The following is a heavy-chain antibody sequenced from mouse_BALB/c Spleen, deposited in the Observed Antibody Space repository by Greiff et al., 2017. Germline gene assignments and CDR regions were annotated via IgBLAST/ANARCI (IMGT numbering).Heavy chain of an antibody. J-gene: IGHJ1*01. V-gene: IGHV2-9*02. CDR3: ARDYYGSSYWYFDV. Sequence: VQRVESGPGLVAPSQSLSITCTVSGFSLTSYGVHWVRQPPGKGLEWLGVIWAGGSTNYNSALMSRLSISKDNSKSQVFLKMNSLQTDDTAMYYCARDYYGSSYWYFDVWGAGTTVTVSS. CDR2: IWAGGST. D-gene: IGHD1-1*01. CDR1: GFSLTSYG.